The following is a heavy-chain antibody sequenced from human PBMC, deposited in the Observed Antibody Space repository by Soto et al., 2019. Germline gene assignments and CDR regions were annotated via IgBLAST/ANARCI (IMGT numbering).Heavy chain of an antibody. D-gene: IGHD1-1*01. V-gene: IGHV4-31*02. Sequence: PSETLSLTCTVSGGSLKSGGYYWSWIRQHPGRGLEWIGYIYYTGRTYYNPSLESRVTFSVDTSKNQFSLKLSSVTAADTAVYYCARVGRGWNDFWFDPWGQGTLVTVSS. CDR1: GGSLKSGGYY. CDR3: ARVGRGWNDFWFDP. CDR2: IYYTGRT. J-gene: IGHJ5*02.